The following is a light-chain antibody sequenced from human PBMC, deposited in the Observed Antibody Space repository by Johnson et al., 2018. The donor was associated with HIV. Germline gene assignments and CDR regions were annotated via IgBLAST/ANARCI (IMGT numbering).Light chain of an antibody. Sequence: QSVLTQPPSVSAAPGQKVTISCSGSSSNIGNNYVSWYQQLPGRAPKLLIYENNKRPSGIPDRFSGSKSGTSATLGITGLQTGDEADYYCGTWDSRLSAVGYVFGTGTKVTVL. CDR1: SSNIGNNY. CDR3: GTWDSRLSAVGYV. CDR2: ENN. V-gene: IGLV1-51*02. J-gene: IGLJ1*01.